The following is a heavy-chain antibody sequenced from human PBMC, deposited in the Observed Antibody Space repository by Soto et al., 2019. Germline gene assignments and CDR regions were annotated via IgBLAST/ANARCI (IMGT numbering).Heavy chain of an antibody. CDR2: IHYSGST. D-gene: IGHD4-4*01. V-gene: IGHV4-59*08. J-gene: IGHJ5*02. Sequence: QVQLQESGPGLVQPSETLSLTCTVSGGSITGYYWSWIRQPPGKGPEWIGNIHYSGSTNYNPSLKSRVTISVDTSKNQFSLRLSSVTAAEKAVYYCARHSYYSNPLRFDPWGQGTLVTVSS. CDR1: GGSITGYY. CDR3: ARHSYYSNPLRFDP.